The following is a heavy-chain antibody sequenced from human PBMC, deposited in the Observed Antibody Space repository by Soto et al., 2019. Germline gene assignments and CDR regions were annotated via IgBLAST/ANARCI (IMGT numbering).Heavy chain of an antibody. CDR1: GVSINDYY. D-gene: IGHD6-13*01. J-gene: IGHJ4*02. V-gene: IGHV4-59*13. Sequence: TSGTLSLTCTVSGVSINDYYWTWIRQPPGKGLEWIGYLFYTGATDYNPSLKSRVTISGDTSKNQVSLKLNSVTPADTAIYYCARATLAAAKPKLDFGGQGTLVPVSS. CDR2: LFYTGAT. CDR3: ARATLAAAKPKLDF.